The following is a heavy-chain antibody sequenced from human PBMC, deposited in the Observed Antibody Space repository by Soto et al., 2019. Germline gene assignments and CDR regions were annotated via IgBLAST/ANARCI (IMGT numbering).Heavy chain of an antibody. CDR1: GGTFSSYT. Sequence: SVKVSCKASGGTFSSYTINWVRQAPGQGLEWMGRIIPILSIANYAQKFQGRFTIAADKSTSTAYMELSSLRSEDTAVYYCARDREYYDSSGYSPFDFCGQGTLVTVSS. CDR2: IIPILSIA. D-gene: IGHD3-22*01. CDR3: ARDREYYDSSGYSPFDF. V-gene: IGHV1-69*04. J-gene: IGHJ4*02.